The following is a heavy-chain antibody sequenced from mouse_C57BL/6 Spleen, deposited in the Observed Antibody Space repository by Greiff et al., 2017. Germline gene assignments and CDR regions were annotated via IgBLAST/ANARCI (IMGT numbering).Heavy chain of an antibody. CDR3: ARYGGGCYGWFAY. Sequence: QVQLQQPGAELVRPGSSVKLSCKASGYTFTSYWMHWVKQRPIQGLEWIGNIDPSSSETNYNQKFKDKATLTVDKSSSTAYMQLSSLTSDDSAVYYCARYGGGCYGWFAYWGQGTLVTVSA. J-gene: IGHJ3*01. CDR2: IDPSSSET. D-gene: IGHD1-1*02. CDR1: GYTFTSYW. V-gene: IGHV1-52*01.